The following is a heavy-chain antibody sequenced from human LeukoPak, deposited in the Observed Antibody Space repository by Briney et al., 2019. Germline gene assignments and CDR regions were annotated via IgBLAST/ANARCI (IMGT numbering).Heavy chain of an antibody. V-gene: IGHV1-69*05. D-gene: IGHD4-11*01. CDR2: IIPIFGTA. Sequence: SVKVSCKASGYTFSSYAISWVRQAPGQGLEWMGGIIPIFGTANYAQKFQGRVTITTDESTSTAYMELSSLRSDDTAVYYCARDRGATVTTAPKNWFDPWGQGTLVTVSS. J-gene: IGHJ5*02. CDR3: ARDRGATVTTAPKNWFDP. CDR1: GYTFSSYA.